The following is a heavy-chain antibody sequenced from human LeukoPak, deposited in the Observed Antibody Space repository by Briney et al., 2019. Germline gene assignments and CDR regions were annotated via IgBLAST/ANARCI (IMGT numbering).Heavy chain of an antibody. CDR3: ARDSGSAYYYGSGTYYYDAFDF. CDR1: GFTFSSYW. J-gene: IGHJ3*01. CDR2: IRQDESEK. V-gene: IGHV3-7*01. D-gene: IGHD3-10*01. Sequence: GGSLRLSCTVSGFTFSSYWMTWVRQAPGKGLEWVANIRQDESEKYYVDSVKGRFTISRDNAKNSLYLQMSRLRAEDTAVYYCARDSGSAYYYGSGTYYYDAFDFWGQGTTVTVSS.